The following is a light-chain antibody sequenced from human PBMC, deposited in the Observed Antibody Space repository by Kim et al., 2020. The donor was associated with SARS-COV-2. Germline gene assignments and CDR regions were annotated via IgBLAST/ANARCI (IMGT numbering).Light chain of an antibody. Sequence: ALGQKVRITCQGDSLRGYYASWYQQRPGQAPVLVIYGKNNRPSGIPDRFSGSSSGNTASLTITGAQAEDEADYYCNSRDSSGNHVVFGGGTQLTVL. V-gene: IGLV3-19*01. CDR3: NSRDSSGNHVV. J-gene: IGLJ2*01. CDR1: SLRGYY. CDR2: GKN.